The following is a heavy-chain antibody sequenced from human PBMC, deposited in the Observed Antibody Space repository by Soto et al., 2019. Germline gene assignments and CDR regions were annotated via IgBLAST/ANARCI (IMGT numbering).Heavy chain of an antibody. CDR2: IWYDGSNK. Sequence: QVQLVESGGGVVQPGRSLRLSCAASGFTFSSYGMHWVRQAPGKGLEWVAVIWYDGSNKYYADSVKGRFTISRDNSKNTLYLQMNSLRAEDTAVYYCARGGKYCSCTSCLVDAFDIWGQGTMVTVSS. J-gene: IGHJ3*02. CDR1: GFTFSSYG. V-gene: IGHV3-33*01. CDR3: ARGGKYCSCTSCLVDAFDI. D-gene: IGHD2-2*01.